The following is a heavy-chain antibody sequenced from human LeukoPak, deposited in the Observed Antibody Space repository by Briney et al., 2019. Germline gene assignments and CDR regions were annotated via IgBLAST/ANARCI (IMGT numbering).Heavy chain of an antibody. J-gene: IGHJ6*02. CDR2: IKQDGSDQ. V-gene: IGHV3-7*03. CDR1: GFTFSNYW. Sequence: GGSLRLSCAASGFTFSNYWLSWVRQAPGKGLEWVANIKQDGSDQYYVDSVKGRFTISRDNAKNSLYLQMNSLRADDTAVYYCARSNYYTVDVWGQGTAVTVSS. CDR3: ARSNYYTVDV.